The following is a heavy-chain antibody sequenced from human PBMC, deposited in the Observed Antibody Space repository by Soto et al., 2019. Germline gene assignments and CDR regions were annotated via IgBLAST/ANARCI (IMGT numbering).Heavy chain of an antibody. D-gene: IGHD1-26*01. Sequence: QVQLQESGPGLVKPSQTLSLTCTVSGGSISSGDYYWSWIRQPPGKGLEWIAYIHNSVSTHYNPSLKSRVTISVDTSKNQFSLKLSSVASADPAVDYWARSRYSGRYFFDYWGQGILVTVSS. CDR2: IHNSVST. CDR1: GGSISSGDYY. CDR3: ARSRYSGRYFFDY. J-gene: IGHJ4*02. V-gene: IGHV4-30-4*01.